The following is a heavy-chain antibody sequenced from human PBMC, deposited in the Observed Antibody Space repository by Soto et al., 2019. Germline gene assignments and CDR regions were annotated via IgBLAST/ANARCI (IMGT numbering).Heavy chain of an antibody. CDR2: IYYRGSI. D-gene: IGHD1-20*01. J-gene: IGHJ5*02. V-gene: IGHV4-59*01. CDR3: ARLTGTPTTVWLDP. CDR1: GGFISNYY. Sequence: SETLSLTCTVSGGFISNYYWSWIRQPPGKGLEWIGYIYYRGSINHNPSLKSRVTISVDTSKNQFSLRLSSVTTADTAMYYCARLTGTPTTVWLDPWGQGSLVTVSS.